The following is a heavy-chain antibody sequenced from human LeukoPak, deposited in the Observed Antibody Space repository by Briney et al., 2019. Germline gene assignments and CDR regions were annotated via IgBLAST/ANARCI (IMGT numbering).Heavy chain of an antibody. D-gene: IGHD5-18*01. CDR3: ASDNVDTAMVTRFFPPDY. J-gene: IGHJ4*02. CDR1: GFTFDDYG. Sequence: PGGSLRLSCAASGFTFDDYGMSWVRQAPGKGLEWVSGINWNGGSTGYADSVKGRFTISRDNAKNSLYLQMNSLRAEDTALYYCASDNVDTAMVTRFFPPDYWGQGTLVTVSS. V-gene: IGHV3-20*04. CDR2: INWNGGST.